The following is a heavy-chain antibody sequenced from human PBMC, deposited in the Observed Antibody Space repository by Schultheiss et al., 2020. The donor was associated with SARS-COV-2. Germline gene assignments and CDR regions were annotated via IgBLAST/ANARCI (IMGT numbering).Heavy chain of an antibody. Sequence: GESLKISCKASGGTFSSYAISWVRQAPGQGLEWMGLINPSGGGASIAHKFQGRVTMTTDTSTSTAYMELRSLRSDDTAVYYCARAQGRYSAYGMDVWGQGTTVTVSS. CDR3: ARAQGRYSAYGMDV. J-gene: IGHJ6*02. CDR2: INPSGGGA. D-gene: IGHD5-12*01. V-gene: IGHV1-18*01. CDR1: GGTFSSYA.